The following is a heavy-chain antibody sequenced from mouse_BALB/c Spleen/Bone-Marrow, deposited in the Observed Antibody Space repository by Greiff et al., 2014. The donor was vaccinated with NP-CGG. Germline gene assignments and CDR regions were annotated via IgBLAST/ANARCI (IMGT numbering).Heavy chain of an antibody. Sequence: VQVVESGPGLVAPSQSLSITCTVSGFSLTSYGVHWVRQPPGKGLEWLGVIWAGGSTNYNSALMSRLSISKDNSKSQVFLKMNSLQTDDTAMYYCARDWDWYFDVWGAGTTVTVSP. CDR1: GFSLTSYG. CDR2: IWAGGST. J-gene: IGHJ1*01. V-gene: IGHV2-9*02. D-gene: IGHD4-1*01. CDR3: ARDWDWYFDV.